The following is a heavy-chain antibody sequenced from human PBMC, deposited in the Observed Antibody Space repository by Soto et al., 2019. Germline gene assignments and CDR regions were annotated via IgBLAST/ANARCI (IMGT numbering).Heavy chain of an antibody. V-gene: IGHV4-39*02. CDR3: ARLGWGNGDSDY. Sequence: QLQLQESGPGLVKSSETLSLTCTVSGGSISKSNYFWGWIRQAPGKGPEWIASILYSGTTSYNSSLKTRVAIYVDTSKNHFSLELNSVTAADTAVYYCARLGWGNGDSDYWGQGTLVTVSS. CDR1: GGSISKSNYF. CDR2: ILYSGTT. J-gene: IGHJ4*02. D-gene: IGHD2-21*01.